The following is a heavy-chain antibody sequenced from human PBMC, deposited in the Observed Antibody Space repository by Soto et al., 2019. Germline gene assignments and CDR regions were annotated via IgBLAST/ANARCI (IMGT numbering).Heavy chain of an antibody. J-gene: IGHJ4*02. CDR1: GGSFSGYY. Sequence: SETLSLTCAVCGGSFSGYYWSWIRQPPGKGLEWIGEINHSGSTNYNPSLKSRVTISVDTSKNQFSLKLSSVTAADTAVYYCARGGYYDSSGYRKFDYWGQGTLVTVSS. CDR3: ARGGYYDSSGYRKFDY. CDR2: INHSGST. D-gene: IGHD3-22*01. V-gene: IGHV4-34*01.